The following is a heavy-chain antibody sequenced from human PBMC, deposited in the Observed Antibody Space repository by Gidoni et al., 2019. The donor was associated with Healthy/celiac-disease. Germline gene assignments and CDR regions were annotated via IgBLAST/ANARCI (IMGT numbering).Heavy chain of an antibody. CDR3: ARLISSGSYRGIDY. J-gene: IGHJ4*02. Sequence: QVQLQESGPGLVKPSETLSLTCTVAGGSISSYYWSWIRQPPGQGLEWIGYIYYSGSTTHNPSLKSRVTISVDTSKNQFSLRLSSVTAADTAVYYCARLISSGSYRGIDYWGQGTLVTVSS. D-gene: IGHD1-26*01. CDR1: GGSISSYY. V-gene: IGHV4-59*08. CDR2: IYYSGST.